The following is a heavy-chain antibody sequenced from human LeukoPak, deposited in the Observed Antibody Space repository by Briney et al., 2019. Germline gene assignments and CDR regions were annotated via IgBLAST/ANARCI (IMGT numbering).Heavy chain of an antibody. CDR1: GFTFDDYA. V-gene: IGHV3-9*01. CDR2: ISWNSGSI. D-gene: IGHD6-13*01. Sequence: GGSLRLSCAASGFTFDDYAMHWVRQAPGKGLGWVSGISWNSGSIGYADSVKGRFTISRDNAKNSLYLQMNSLRAEDTALYYCAKIAAAGNDYYYGMDVWGQGTTVTVSS. J-gene: IGHJ6*02. CDR3: AKIAAAGNDYYYGMDV.